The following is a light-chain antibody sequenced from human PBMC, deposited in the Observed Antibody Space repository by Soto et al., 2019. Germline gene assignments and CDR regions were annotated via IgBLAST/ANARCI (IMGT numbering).Light chain of an antibody. CDR3: QSYDSSNRDVV. CDR2: EDD. CDR1: SGTIASNY. Sequence: NFMLTQPHSVSESPGKTVTISCTGSSGTIASNYVQWYQQRPGSAPTTVIYEDDQRPSGVPDRFSGSIDISSNSASLTISGLKTEDEADDYCQSYDSSNRDVVFGGGTKVTVL. V-gene: IGLV6-57*02. J-gene: IGLJ2*01.